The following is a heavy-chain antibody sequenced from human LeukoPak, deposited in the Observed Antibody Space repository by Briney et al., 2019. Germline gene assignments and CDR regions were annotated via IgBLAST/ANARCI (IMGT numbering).Heavy chain of an antibody. Sequence: GGSLRLSCSASGFTFSSYAMSWVRQAPGKGLEWVSAISGSGGSTYYADSVKGRFTVSRDNAKNSLYLQLTSLRAEDTAVYYCATRYCTISACRASSYKSFDVWGKGTTVTVSS. J-gene: IGHJ6*04. CDR2: ISGSGGST. CDR3: ATRYCTISACRASSYKSFDV. D-gene: IGHD2-8*01. V-gene: IGHV3-23*01. CDR1: GFTFSSYA.